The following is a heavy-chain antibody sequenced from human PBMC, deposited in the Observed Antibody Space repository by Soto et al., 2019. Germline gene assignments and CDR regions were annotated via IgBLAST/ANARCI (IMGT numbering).Heavy chain of an antibody. J-gene: IGHJ4*02. V-gene: IGHV4-31*03. Sequence: QVQLQESGPGLVKPSQTLSLTCTVSGGSISSGGYYWSWIRQHPGKGLEWIGYIYYSGSTYYNPSLKRRVTISVDTSKHQFSLKLSSVTAADTAVYYCARVTGIAVDGTSPLFDYWGQGTLVTVSS. CDR3: ARVTGIAVDGTSPLFDY. D-gene: IGHD6-19*01. CDR2: IYYSGST. CDR1: GGSISSGGYY.